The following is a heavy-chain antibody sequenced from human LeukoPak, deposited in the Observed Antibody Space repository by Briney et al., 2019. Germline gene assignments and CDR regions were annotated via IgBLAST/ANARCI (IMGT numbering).Heavy chain of an antibody. D-gene: IGHD3-22*01. CDR2: IGGRGGST. J-gene: IGHJ3*02. CDR3: AKDSTTYYYDSSDAFDI. Sequence: GGSLRLSCAASGFTFSDYGMSWVRQAPGKGLEWVSTIGGRGGSTYYADSVKGRFTISRDNSKNTLYLQMNSLRAEDTAVYYCAKDSTTYYYDSSDAFDIWGQGTMVTVSS. CDR1: GFTFSDYG. V-gene: IGHV3-23*01.